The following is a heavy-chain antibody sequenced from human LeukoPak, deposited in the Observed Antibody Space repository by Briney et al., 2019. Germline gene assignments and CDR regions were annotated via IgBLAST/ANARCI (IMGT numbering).Heavy chain of an antibody. Sequence: GGSLRLSCAASGFTFSSYAMSWVRQAPGKGLEWVSAISGSGGSTYYADSVKGRFTTSRDNSKNTLYLQMNSLRAEDTAVYYCVRYGDYLFYFDYWGQGTLVTVSS. CDR2: ISGSGGST. CDR3: VRYGDYLFYFDY. J-gene: IGHJ4*02. D-gene: IGHD4-17*01. CDR1: GFTFSSYA. V-gene: IGHV3-23*01.